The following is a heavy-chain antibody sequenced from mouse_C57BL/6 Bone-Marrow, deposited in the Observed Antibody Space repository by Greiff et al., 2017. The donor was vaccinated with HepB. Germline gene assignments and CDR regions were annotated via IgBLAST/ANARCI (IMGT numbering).Heavy chain of an antibody. CDR1: GYTFTSYW. CDR3: ARKGWVDY. D-gene: IGHD3-3*01. J-gene: IGHJ2*01. V-gene: IGHV1-69*01. Sequence: QVQLQQPGAELVMPGASVKLSCKASGYTFTSYWMHWVKQRPGQGLEWIGEIDPSDSYTNYNQKFKGKSTLTVDKSSSTAYMQLSSLTSEDSAVYYGARKGWVDYWGQGTTLTVSS. CDR2: IDPSDSYT.